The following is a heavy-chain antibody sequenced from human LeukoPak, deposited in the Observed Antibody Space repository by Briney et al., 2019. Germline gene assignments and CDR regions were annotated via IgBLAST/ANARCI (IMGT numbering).Heavy chain of an antibody. V-gene: IGHV4-39*01. J-gene: IGHJ4*02. Sequence: SETLSLTCTVSSGYVRSSSYYWGWIRQPPGKGLEWIGSIFYNGRTHYNPSLKSRVTMSVDTSENQFSLTVSSVTAADTAIYYCAGMMFYDGSAAEDWGQGTLVTVSS. CDR1: SGYVRSSSYY. CDR3: AGMMFYDGSAAED. CDR2: IFYNGRT. D-gene: IGHD3-22*01.